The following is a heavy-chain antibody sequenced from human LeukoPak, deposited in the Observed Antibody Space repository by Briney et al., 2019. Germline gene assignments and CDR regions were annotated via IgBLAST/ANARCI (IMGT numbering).Heavy chain of an antibody. CDR1: GGSISSSSYY. J-gene: IGHJ4*02. D-gene: IGHD1-26*01. CDR3: ARLGGSYLRGTYQYYFDY. V-gene: IGHV4-39*07. Sequence: SETLSLTCTVSGGSISSSSYYWGWIRQPPGKGLEWIGSIYYSGSTYYNPSLKSRVTISVDTSKNQFSLKLSSVTAADTAVYYCARLGGSYLRGTYQYYFDYWGQGTLVTVSS. CDR2: IYYSGST.